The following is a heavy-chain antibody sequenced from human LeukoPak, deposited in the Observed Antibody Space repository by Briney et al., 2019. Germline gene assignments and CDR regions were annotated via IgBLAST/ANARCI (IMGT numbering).Heavy chain of an antibody. CDR2: IYYSGST. D-gene: IGHD3-10*01. CDR1: GVSISSYY. Sequence: PSETLSLTCTVSGVSISSYYWSWIRQPPGKGLEWIGYIYYSGSTNYNPSLKSRVTISVDTSKNQFSLKLSSVTAADTAVYYCARLWFGELLRDDNWFDPWGQGTLVTVSS. V-gene: IGHV4-59*08. J-gene: IGHJ5*02. CDR3: ARLWFGELLRDDNWFDP.